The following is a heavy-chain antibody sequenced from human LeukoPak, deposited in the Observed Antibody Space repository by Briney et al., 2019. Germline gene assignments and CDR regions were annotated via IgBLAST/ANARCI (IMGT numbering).Heavy chain of an antibody. CDR3: AKDHYGSGNYYNGPDY. Sequence: PGGSLRLSCAASGFIFKDYGMHWVRQAPGKGLEWVAVTSYDGTRQFYADSVKGRFTISRDSSNSTVYLQMNSLRPEDTAVYYCAKDHYGSGNYYNGPDYWGQGTLVTVSS. CDR2: TSYDGTRQ. D-gene: IGHD3-10*01. J-gene: IGHJ4*02. CDR1: GFIFKDYG. V-gene: IGHV3-30*18.